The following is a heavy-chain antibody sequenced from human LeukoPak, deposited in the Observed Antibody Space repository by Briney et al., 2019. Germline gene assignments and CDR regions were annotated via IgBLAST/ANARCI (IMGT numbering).Heavy chain of an antibody. Sequence: GGSLRLSCAASGFTFSNYAMSWVRQAPGQGLGWVSAISGSGGSTYYADSVKGRFTISRDNSKNTLYLQMNSLRAEDTAVYYCAKVPSNWYFEGFDYWGQGTLVTVSS. V-gene: IGHV3-23*01. CDR2: ISGSGGST. D-gene: IGHD6-13*01. J-gene: IGHJ4*02. CDR3: AKVPSNWYFEGFDY. CDR1: GFTFSNYA.